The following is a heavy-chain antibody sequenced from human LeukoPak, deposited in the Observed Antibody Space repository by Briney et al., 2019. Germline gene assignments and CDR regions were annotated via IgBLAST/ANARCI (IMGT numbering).Heavy chain of an antibody. D-gene: IGHD4-17*01. CDR1: GDSVSSNSAA. Sequence: SQTLSHTCAISGDSVSSNSAAWNWIRQSPSRGLEWLGRTYYRSKWYNDYAVSVKSRITINPDTSKNQFSLQLNSVTPEDTAVYYCARDYGDYVYYYYYGMDVWGQGTTVTVSS. J-gene: IGHJ6*02. CDR3: ARDYGDYVYYYYYGMDV. CDR2: TYYRSKWYN. V-gene: IGHV6-1*01.